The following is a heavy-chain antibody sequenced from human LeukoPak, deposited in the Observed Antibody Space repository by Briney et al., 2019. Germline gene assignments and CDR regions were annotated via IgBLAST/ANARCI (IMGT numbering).Heavy chain of an antibody. CDR3: ARMDLGATAFDY. CDR2: IIPIFGTA. V-gene: IGHV1-69*05. CDR1: GGTFSSYA. Sequence: AASVKVSCKASGGTFSSYAISWVRQAPGQGLEWMGGIIPIFGTANYAQKFQGRVTITTDESTSTAYMELSSLRSEDTVVYYCARMDLGATAFDYWGQGTLVTVSS. J-gene: IGHJ4*02. D-gene: IGHD1-26*01.